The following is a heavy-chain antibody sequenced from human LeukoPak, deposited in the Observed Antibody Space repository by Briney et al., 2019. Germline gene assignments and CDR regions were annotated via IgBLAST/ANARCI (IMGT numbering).Heavy chain of an antibody. Sequence: ASVKVSCKASGGTFSSYAISWVRQAPGQGLEWMGGIIPIFGTANYAQKFQGRVTITADESTSTAYMELSSPRSEDTAVYYCANYERITMVRGGYYYYGMDVWGQGTTVTVSS. J-gene: IGHJ6*02. CDR3: ANYERITMVRGGYYYYGMDV. CDR2: IIPIFGTA. V-gene: IGHV1-69*13. D-gene: IGHD3-10*01. CDR1: GGTFSSYA.